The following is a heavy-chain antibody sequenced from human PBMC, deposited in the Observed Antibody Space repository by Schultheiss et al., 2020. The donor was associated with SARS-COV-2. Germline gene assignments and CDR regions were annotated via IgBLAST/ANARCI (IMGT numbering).Heavy chain of an antibody. Sequence: SETLSLTCAVSGGSISSGGYSWSWIRQPPGKGLEWIGYIYHSGSTYYNPSLKSRVTISVDTSKNQFSLKLSSVTAADTAVYYCARSYDFWSGYGFDYWGQGTLVTVSS. CDR3: ARSYDFWSGYGFDY. CDR1: GGSISSGGYS. CDR2: IYHSGST. J-gene: IGHJ4*02. D-gene: IGHD3-3*01. V-gene: IGHV4-30-2*02.